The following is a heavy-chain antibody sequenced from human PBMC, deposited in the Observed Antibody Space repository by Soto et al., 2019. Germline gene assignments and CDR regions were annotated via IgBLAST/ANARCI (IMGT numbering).Heavy chain of an antibody. V-gene: IGHV1-69*13. CDR3: GVVGSNAKLYSYYGMDV. CDR1: GGTFSSYA. D-gene: IGHD2-2*01. J-gene: IGHJ6*02. CDR2: IIPIFGTA. Sequence: SVKVSCKASGGTFSSYAISWVRQAPGQGLEWMGGIIPIFGTANYAQKFQGRVTITADESTSTAYMELSSLRSEDTAVYYCGVVGSNAKLYSYYGMDVWGQGTTVTVSS.